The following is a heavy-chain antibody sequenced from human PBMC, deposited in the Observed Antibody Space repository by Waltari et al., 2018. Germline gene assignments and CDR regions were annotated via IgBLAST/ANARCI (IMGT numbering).Heavy chain of an antibody. V-gene: IGHV1-2*02. CDR3: ARDPLPYSSGWLYGMDV. D-gene: IGHD6-19*01. Sequence: QVQLVQSGAEVKKPGASVKVSCKASGYTFTSYYMHWVRQAPGQGLEWMGIINPNSGGTNYAQKFQGRVTMTRDTCISTAYMELSRLRADDTAVYYCARDPLPYSSGWLYGMDVWGQGTTVTVSS. CDR2: INPNSGGT. J-gene: IGHJ6*02. CDR1: GYTFTSYY.